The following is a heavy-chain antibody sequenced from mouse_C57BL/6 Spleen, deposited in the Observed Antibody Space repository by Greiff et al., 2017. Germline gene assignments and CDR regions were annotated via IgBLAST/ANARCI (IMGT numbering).Heavy chain of an antibody. V-gene: IGHV1-42*01. CDR2: INPSTGGT. D-gene: IGHD2-10*01. J-gene: IGHJ4*01. CDR1: GYSFTGYY. CDR3: ARSDEGLLFYAMDY. Sequence: EVQLQQSGPELVKPGASVKISCKASGYSFTGYYMNWVKQSPEKSLEWIGEINPSTGGTTYNQKFKAKATLTVDKSSSTAYMQLKSLTSEDSAVYYCARSDEGLLFYAMDYWGQGTSVTVSS.